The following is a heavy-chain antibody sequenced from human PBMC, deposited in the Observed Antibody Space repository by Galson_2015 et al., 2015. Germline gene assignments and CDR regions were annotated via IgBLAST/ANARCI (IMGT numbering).Heavy chain of an antibody. CDR1: GFTFSSYA. D-gene: IGHD6-13*01. CDR2: ISSNGGST. Sequence: SLRLSCAASGFTFSSYAMHWVRQAPGKGLEYVSAISSNGGSTYYADSVKGRFTISRDNSKNSLYLQMNSLRTEDTALYYCAKSAGIAAAGAAFDIWGQGTMVTVSS. J-gene: IGHJ3*02. V-gene: IGHV3-64D*06. CDR3: AKSAGIAAAGAAFDI.